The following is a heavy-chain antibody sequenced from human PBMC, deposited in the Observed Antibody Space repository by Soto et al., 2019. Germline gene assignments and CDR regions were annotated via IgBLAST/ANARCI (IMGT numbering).Heavy chain of an antibody. CDR2: INAGNGNT. V-gene: IGHV1-3*01. Sequence: ASVKVSCKASGYTFTSYAMHWVRQAPGQRLEWMGWINAGNGNTKYSQEFQGRVTITRDTSASTAYMELSSLRSEDTAVYYCASTPGCSGGSCYSPWYYYGMDVWGQGTTVTVSS. CDR1: GYTFTSYA. CDR3: ASTPGCSGGSCYSPWYYYGMDV. D-gene: IGHD2-15*01. J-gene: IGHJ6*02.